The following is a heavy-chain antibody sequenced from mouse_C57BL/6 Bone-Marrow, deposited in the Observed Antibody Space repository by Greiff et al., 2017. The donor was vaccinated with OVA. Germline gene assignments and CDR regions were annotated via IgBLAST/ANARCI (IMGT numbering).Heavy chain of an antibody. V-gene: IGHV1-64*01. CDR2: IHPNSGST. CDR1: GYTFTSYW. Sequence: QVQLQQPGAELVKPGASVKLSCKASGYTFTSYWMHWVKQRPGQGLEWIGMIHPNSGSTNYNEKFKSKATLTVDKSSSTAYMQLSSLTSEDSAVDYCARYYGNHCDFDVWGTGTTVTVSS. J-gene: IGHJ1*03. D-gene: IGHD2-1*01. CDR3: ARYYGNHCDFDV.